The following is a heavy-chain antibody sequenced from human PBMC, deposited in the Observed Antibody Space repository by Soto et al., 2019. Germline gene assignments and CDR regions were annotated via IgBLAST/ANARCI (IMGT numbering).Heavy chain of an antibody. CDR2: FDPEDGET. Sequence: ASVKVSCKVSGYTLTELSMHWVRQAPGKGLEWMGGFDPEDGETIYAQKFQGRVTMTEDTSTDTAYMELSSLRSEDTAVYYCATGLRGSYFRILGYWGQGNLVTVSS. D-gene: IGHD1-26*01. CDR3: ATGLRGSYFRILGY. J-gene: IGHJ4*02. V-gene: IGHV1-24*01. CDR1: GYTLTELS.